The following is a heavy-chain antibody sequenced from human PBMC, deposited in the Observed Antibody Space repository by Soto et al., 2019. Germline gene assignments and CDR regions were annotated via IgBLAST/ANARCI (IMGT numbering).Heavy chain of an antibody. D-gene: IGHD3-22*01. CDR1: GASINNNDYC. Sequence: SETLSLTCTASGASINNNDYCWSWIRQTPGKGLEWIGYVYYSGSTDYIPSLKSRLSMSIDKSQNRFTLKLNSVIAADTATYYCARMSYFYDKWYFDLWGRGTLVTVSS. CDR2: VYYSGST. CDR3: ARMSYFYDKWYFDL. J-gene: IGHJ2*01. V-gene: IGHV4-30-4*01.